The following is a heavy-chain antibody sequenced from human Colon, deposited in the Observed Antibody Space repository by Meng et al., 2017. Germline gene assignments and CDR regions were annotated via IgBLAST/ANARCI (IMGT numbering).Heavy chain of an antibody. D-gene: IGHD6-19*01. CDR3: ARTPDSSGWCYFDY. Sequence: GESLKISCAASGFTFSSYAMHWVRQAPGKGLEWVAVISYDGSNKYYADSVKGRFTISRDNSKNTLYLQMNSLRAEDTAVYYCARTPDSSGWCYFDYWGQGTLVTVSS. J-gene: IGHJ4*02. CDR2: ISYDGSNK. CDR1: GFTFSSYA. V-gene: IGHV3-30*04.